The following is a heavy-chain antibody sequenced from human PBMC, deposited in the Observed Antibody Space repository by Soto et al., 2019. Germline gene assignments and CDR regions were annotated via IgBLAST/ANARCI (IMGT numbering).Heavy chain of an antibody. CDR1: GGSFSGYY. CDR3: VRGRYSSSSWSVDY. CDR2: INHSGST. D-gene: IGHD6-6*01. Sequence: PSETLSLTCAVYGGSFSGYYWSWIRQPPGKGLEWIGEINHSGSTNYNPSLKSRVTISVDTSKNQFSLKLSSVTAADTAVYYCVRGRYSSSSWSVDYWGKGTLVTLS. V-gene: IGHV4-34*01. J-gene: IGHJ4*02.